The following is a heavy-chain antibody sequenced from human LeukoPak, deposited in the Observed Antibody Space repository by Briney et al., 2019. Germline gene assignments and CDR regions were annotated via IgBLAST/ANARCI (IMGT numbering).Heavy chain of an antibody. V-gene: IGHV3-30*04. CDR1: GFTFSSYA. CDR2: ISYDGSNK. D-gene: IGHD1-26*01. J-gene: IGHJ4*02. Sequence: PGGSLRLSCAASGFTFSSYAMHWVRQAPGKGLEWVAVISYDGSNKYYADSVKGRFTISRDNSKNTLYLQMNSLRAEDTAVYYCARDSGGYPGHFDYWGQGTLVTVSS. CDR3: ARDSGGYPGHFDY.